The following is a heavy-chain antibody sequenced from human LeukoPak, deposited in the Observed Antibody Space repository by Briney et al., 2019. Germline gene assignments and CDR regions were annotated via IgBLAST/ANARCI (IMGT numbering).Heavy chain of an antibody. Sequence: GGSLRLSCAASGFSVSSKYMSWVRQAPGKGLEWVSVIYSGGSTYYADSVKGRFTISRDNSKNTLYLQMNSLRAEDTAVYYCARDRYYYDSSGYFIFDYWGQGTLVTVSS. CDR3: ARDRYYYDSSGYFIFDY. J-gene: IGHJ4*02. V-gene: IGHV3-53*01. CDR2: IYSGGST. D-gene: IGHD3-22*01. CDR1: GFSVSSKY.